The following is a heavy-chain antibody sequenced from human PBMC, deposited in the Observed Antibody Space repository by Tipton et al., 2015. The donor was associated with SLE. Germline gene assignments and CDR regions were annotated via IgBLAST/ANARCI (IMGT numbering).Heavy chain of an antibody. CDR1: GFTFSNHW. V-gene: IGHV5-51*03. CDR3: ARADQLIFDAFDI. Sequence: QLVQSGAEVKKPGESLRISCKASGFTFSNHWIGWVRQMPGKGLEWMGIINPSDSDTRYSPSFQGQVTISVDKSISTADLQWSSLKASDTAMYYCARADQLIFDAFDIWGQGTMVTVSS. J-gene: IGHJ3*02. D-gene: IGHD2-15*01. CDR2: INPSDSDT.